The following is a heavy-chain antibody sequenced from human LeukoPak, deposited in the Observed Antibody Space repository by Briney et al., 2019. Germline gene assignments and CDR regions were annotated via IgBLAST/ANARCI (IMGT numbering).Heavy chain of an antibody. D-gene: IGHD2-15*01. CDR2: ISSTGGTI. CDR1: GFTFSNYL. V-gene: IGHV3-48*01. Sequence: GGSLRLSCVGSGFTFSNYLMNWVRQAPGKGLEWVSFISSTGGTIYYADAVKGRFTVSRDNAKNSLLLQMNSLRAEDTAVYYCARTERPVRYETILSHMDVWGKGTTVTVSS. CDR3: ARTERPVRYETILSHMDV. J-gene: IGHJ6*03.